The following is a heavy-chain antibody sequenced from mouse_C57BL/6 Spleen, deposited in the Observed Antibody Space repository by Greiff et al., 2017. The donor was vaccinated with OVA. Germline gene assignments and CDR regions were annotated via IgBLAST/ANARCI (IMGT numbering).Heavy chain of an antibody. D-gene: IGHD2-4*01. J-gene: IGHJ1*03. CDR1: GYTFTDYN. CDR3: ARREDYDYDRWYFDV. Sequence: DVQLQESGPELVKPGASVKIPCKASGYTFTDYNMDWVKQSHGKSLEWIGDINPNNGGTIYNQKFKGKATLTVDKSSSTAYMELRSLTSEDTAVYYCARREDYDYDRWYFDVWGTGTTVTVSS. CDR2: INPNNGGT. V-gene: IGHV1-18*01.